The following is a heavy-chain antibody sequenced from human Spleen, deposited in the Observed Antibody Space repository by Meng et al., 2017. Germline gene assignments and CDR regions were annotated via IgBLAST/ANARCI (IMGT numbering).Heavy chain of an antibody. Sequence: GESLKISCAASGFTFSDYYMSWIRQAPGKGLEWVSYISSSGSTIYYADSVKGRFTISRDNAKNSLYLHMTSVRAEDTAVYYCAREMATILDYWGQGTLVTVSS. J-gene: IGHJ4*02. V-gene: IGHV3-11*04. CDR3: AREMATILDY. CDR1: GFTFSDYY. D-gene: IGHD5-24*01. CDR2: ISSSGSTI.